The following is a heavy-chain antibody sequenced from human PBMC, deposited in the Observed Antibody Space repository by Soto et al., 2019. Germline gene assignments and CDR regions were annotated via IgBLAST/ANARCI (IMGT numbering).Heavy chain of an antibody. Sequence: GESLKISCKVSGYSFTTYWIGWVRQMPWKGLEWMGVIYPGDSDTRYSPSFQGQVTISADKSISTAYLQWRSLKASDTAIYYCARPYTMVDAFDIWGQGTMVTVSS. D-gene: IGHD3-10*01. CDR2: IYPGDSDT. CDR3: ARPYTMVDAFDI. J-gene: IGHJ3*02. CDR1: GYSFTTYW. V-gene: IGHV5-51*01.